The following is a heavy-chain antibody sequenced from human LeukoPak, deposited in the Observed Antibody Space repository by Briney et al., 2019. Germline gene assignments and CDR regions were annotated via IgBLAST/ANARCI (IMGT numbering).Heavy chain of an antibody. CDR2: INSDGSTT. Sequence: GGSLRLSCAASGFTFISYWMHWVRQAPGKGLVWVSRINSDGSTTSYAAFVKGRFTISRDTAKNTLYLQMNSLRADDTAAYYCAKIEMSTTRDWGQGTLVTVSS. CDR1: GFTFISYW. CDR3: AKIEMSTTRD. V-gene: IGHV3-74*01. J-gene: IGHJ4*02. D-gene: IGHD5-24*01.